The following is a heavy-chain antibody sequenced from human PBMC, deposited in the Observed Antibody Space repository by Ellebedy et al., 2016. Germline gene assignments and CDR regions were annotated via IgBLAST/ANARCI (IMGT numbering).Heavy chain of an antibody. J-gene: IGHJ4*02. Sequence: GESLKISXAASGFTFSSYAMSWVRQAPGKGLEWVSAISGSGGSTYYADSVKGRFTISRDNSKNTLYLQMNSLRAEDTAVYYCAKDRLYCGGDCYSDIDYWGQGTLVTVSS. CDR2: ISGSGGST. CDR3: AKDRLYCGGDCYSDIDY. D-gene: IGHD2-21*01. CDR1: GFTFSSYA. V-gene: IGHV3-23*01.